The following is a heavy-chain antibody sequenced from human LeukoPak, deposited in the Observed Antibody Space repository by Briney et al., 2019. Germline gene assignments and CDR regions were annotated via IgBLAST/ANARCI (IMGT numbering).Heavy chain of an antibody. J-gene: IGHJ3*02. V-gene: IGHV3-74*01. Sequence: GGSLSLSCAASGFTFSSYWMHWVRQAPGKGLVWVSRINSDGSSTSYADSVKGRFTISRDNAKNTLYLQMNSLRAEDTAVYYCARDGVAGYSSGWYGNDAFDIWGQGTMVTVSS. D-gene: IGHD6-19*01. CDR3: ARDGVAGYSSGWYGNDAFDI. CDR2: INSDGSST. CDR1: GFTFSSYW.